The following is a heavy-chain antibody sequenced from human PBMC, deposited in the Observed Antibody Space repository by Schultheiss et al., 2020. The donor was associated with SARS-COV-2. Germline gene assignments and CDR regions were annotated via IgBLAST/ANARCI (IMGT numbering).Heavy chain of an antibody. Sequence: SETLSLTCTVSGGSVSSGSYYWSWIRQPPGKGLEWIGYIYYSGSTNYNPSLKSRVTISVDTSKNQFSLKLSSVTAADTAVYYCASGGDYLGEYLQHWGQGTLVTVSS. CDR2: IYYSGST. CDR1: GGSVSSGSYY. D-gene: IGHD4-17*01. J-gene: IGHJ1*01. V-gene: IGHV4-61*01. CDR3: ASGGDYLGEYLQH.